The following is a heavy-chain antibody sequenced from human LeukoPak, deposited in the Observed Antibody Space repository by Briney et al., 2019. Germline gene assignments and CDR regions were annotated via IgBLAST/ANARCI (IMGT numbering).Heavy chain of an antibody. V-gene: IGHV3-23*01. J-gene: IGHJ4*02. CDR1: GFTFSSYA. D-gene: IGHD2-2*01. Sequence: GGSLRLSCAASGFTFSSYAMSWVRQAPGKGLEWVSAISGSGASTYYADSVKGRFTISRDNSKNTLYLQMNSLRAEDTAVYYCAKPPIVVPAAVCFDYWGQGTLVTVSS. CDR2: ISGSGAST. CDR3: AKPPIVVPAAVCFDY.